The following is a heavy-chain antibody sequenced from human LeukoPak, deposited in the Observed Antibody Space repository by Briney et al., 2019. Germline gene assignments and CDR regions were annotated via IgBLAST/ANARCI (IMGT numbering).Heavy chain of an antibody. CDR3: ASGGDPSHDAFDV. J-gene: IGHJ3*01. CDR1: GFTLSSYA. CDR2: ISGSGGST. D-gene: IGHD2-21*02. V-gene: IGHV3-23*01. Sequence: PGGSLRLSCAASGFTLSSYAMSWVRQAPGKGLEWVSGISGSGGSTYYADSVKGRFTISRDNSKNTLYLQMNSLRAEDTAVYYCASGGDPSHDAFDVWGQGTMVTVSS.